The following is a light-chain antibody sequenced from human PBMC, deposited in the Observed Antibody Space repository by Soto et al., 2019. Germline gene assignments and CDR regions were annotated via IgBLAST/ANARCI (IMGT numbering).Light chain of an antibody. J-gene: IGLJ3*02. V-gene: IGLV2-14*01. Sequence: QSVLTQPASVSGSAGQSITISCSGTMRDVGAYNLVSWYQQHPGTAPKLIIYEVRNRPSGISSRFSGSRSGNTASLTISGLQPEDEGDHYCSAYTARSTLVFGGGTQLTVL. CDR1: MRDVGAYNL. CDR3: SAYTARSTLV. CDR2: EVR.